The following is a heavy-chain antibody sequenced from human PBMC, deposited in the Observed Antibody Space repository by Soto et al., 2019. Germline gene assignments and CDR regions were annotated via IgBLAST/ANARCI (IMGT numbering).Heavy chain of an antibody. CDR1: GGSISSGGYS. CDR3: AAGGGLPRYY. CDR2: IYHSGST. D-gene: IGHD5-12*01. J-gene: IGHJ4*02. Sequence: SETLSLTCAVSGGSISSGGYSWSWIRQPPGKGLEWIGYIYHSGSTYYNPSLKSRVTISVDRSKNQFSLKLSSVTAADTAAYYCAAGGGLPRYYWGQGTLVTVSS. V-gene: IGHV4-30-2*01.